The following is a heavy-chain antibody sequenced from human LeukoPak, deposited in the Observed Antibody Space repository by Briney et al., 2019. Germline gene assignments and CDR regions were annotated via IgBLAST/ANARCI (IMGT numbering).Heavy chain of an antibody. V-gene: IGHV3-7*01. CDR1: GFSLSGYW. CDR2: INRDGSQK. Sequence: GGSLRLSCAASGFSLSGYWMTWVRQAPGKGLEWVANINRDGSQKNHVDSVQGRFTISRDNAKNSLYLQMNSLTAEDTAVYYCAREEGWELQGGYFDYWGQGTLVTVSS. CDR3: AREEGWELQGGYFDY. J-gene: IGHJ4*02. D-gene: IGHD1-26*01.